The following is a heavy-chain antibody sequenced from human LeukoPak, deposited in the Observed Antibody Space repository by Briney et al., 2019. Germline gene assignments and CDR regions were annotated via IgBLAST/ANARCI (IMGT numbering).Heavy chain of an antibody. D-gene: IGHD3-22*01. CDR2: INPSGGST. CDR3: ARDFTYYYDSSGPRNAFGI. CDR1: GYTFTSYY. J-gene: IGHJ3*02. V-gene: IGHV1-46*01. Sequence: ASVKVSCKASGYTFTSYYMHWVRQAPGQGLEWMGIINPSGGSTSYAQKFQGRVTMTRDTSTSTVYMELSSLRSEDTAVYYCARDFTYYYDSSGPRNAFGIWGQGTMVTVSS.